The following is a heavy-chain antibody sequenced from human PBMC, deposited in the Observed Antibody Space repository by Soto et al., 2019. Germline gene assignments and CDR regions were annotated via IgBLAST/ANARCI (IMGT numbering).Heavy chain of an antibody. CDR1: GFTFSNYA. CDR3: ARIPYDNSGTIFDY. Sequence: GGSLRLSCAASGFTFSNYAMTWVRQAPGKGLEWGSMTTGSGVSTYYADSVKGRFTIYRDNSENTLYLEMNSLRVEDTAVYYCARIPYDNSGTIFDYWGQGTLVTVSS. CDR2: TTGSGVST. V-gene: IGHV3-23*01. J-gene: IGHJ4*02. D-gene: IGHD3-22*01.